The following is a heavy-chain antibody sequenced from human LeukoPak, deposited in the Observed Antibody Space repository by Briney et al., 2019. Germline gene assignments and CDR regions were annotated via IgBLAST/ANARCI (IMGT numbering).Heavy chain of an antibody. CDR2: IYYSGIT. Sequence: SETLSLTCTVSCRSLSSSSYYWASIRQPPGKGLEWFGSIYYSGITYYNPSLKSRVTISVDTSKNQFSLKLSSVTAADTAVYYCARHRSWPGWINCSGGSCPRGEFDYWAQGTLVTVSS. CDR1: CRSLSSSSYY. CDR3: ARHRSWPGWINCSGGSCPRGEFDY. V-gene: IGHV4-39*01. J-gene: IGHJ4*02. D-gene: IGHD2-15*01.